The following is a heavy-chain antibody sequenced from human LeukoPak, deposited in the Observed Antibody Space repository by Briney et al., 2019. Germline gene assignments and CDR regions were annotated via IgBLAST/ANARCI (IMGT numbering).Heavy chain of an antibody. CDR2: INHSGST. Sequence: SETLSLTCAVYGGSFSGYYWSWIRQPPGKGLEWIGEINHSGSTNYNPSLKSRVTISVDTSKNQFSLKLSSVTTADTAVYYCAITYYDSSGYYFDYWGQGTLVTVSS. V-gene: IGHV4-34*01. D-gene: IGHD3-22*01. J-gene: IGHJ4*02. CDR1: GGSFSGYY. CDR3: AITYYDSSGYYFDY.